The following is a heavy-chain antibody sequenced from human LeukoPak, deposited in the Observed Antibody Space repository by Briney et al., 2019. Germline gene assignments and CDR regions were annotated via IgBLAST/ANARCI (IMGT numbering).Heavy chain of an antibody. D-gene: IGHD6-13*01. CDR3: ARELGAAAGPAHAFDI. Sequence: GGSLRLSCAASGFTFSSYWMSWVRQAPGKGLEWGSVIYSRGSTYYAASVKGRFTISRDNSKNTLYLQMNSLRAEDTAVYYCARELGAAAGPAHAFDIWGQGTMVTVSS. CDR1: GFTFSSYW. J-gene: IGHJ3*02. V-gene: IGHV3-53*01. CDR2: IYSRGST.